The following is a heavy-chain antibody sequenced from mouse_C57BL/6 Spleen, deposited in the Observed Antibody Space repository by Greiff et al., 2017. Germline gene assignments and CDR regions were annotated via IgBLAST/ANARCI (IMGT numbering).Heavy chain of an antibody. CDR1: GYTFTDYE. V-gene: IGHV1-15*01. J-gene: IGHJ4*01. CDR2: IDPETGGT. CDR3: TYDGYAYAMDY. D-gene: IGHD2-3*01. Sequence: QVQLQQSGAELVRPGASVTLSCKASGYTFTDYEMHWVKQTPVHGLEWIGAIDPETGGTAYNQKFKGKAILTADKSSSTAYMELRSLTSEDSAVYYCTYDGYAYAMDYWGQGTSVTVSS.